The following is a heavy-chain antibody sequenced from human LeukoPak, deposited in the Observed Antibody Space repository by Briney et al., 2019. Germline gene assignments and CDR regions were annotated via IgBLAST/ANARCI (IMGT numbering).Heavy chain of an antibody. Sequence: GASVKVSCKASGGTFSSYTISWVRQAPGQGLEWMGRIIPILGIANYAQKFRGRVTITADKSTSTAYMELSSLRSEDTAVYYCARVDVDTAMVTRRYYYYGMDVWGQGTTVTVSS. CDR3: ARVDVDTAMVTRRYYYYGMDV. J-gene: IGHJ6*02. CDR2: IIPILGIA. CDR1: GGTFSSYT. V-gene: IGHV1-69*02. D-gene: IGHD5-18*01.